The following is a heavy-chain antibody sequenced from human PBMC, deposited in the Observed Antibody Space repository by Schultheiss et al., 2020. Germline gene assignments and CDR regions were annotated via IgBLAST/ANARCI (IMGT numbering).Heavy chain of an antibody. CDR3: ARDRYSNSGYYYYYMDV. J-gene: IGHJ6*03. CDR2: ISANNGNT. D-gene: IGHD6-13*01. V-gene: IGHV1-18*01. Sequence: ASVKVSCKASGGTFSSYAISWVRQAPGQGLEWMGWISANNGNTKYAQRFQGRVTMTTDTSTSTVYMFLRSLTSDDTAVYYCARDRYSNSGYYYYYMDVWGKGTTVTVSS. CDR1: GGTFSSYA.